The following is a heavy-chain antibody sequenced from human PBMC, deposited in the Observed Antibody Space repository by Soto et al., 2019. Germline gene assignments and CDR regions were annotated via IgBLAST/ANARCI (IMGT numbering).Heavy chain of an antibody. CDR3: ATRSYGMDV. Sequence: PCETLSVTGAVYGGSFSGYYWSWIRQPPGKGLEWIGETSHSGSTNYNPSLKSRVTISVDTSKNQFSLKLSSVTAADTAVYYCATRSYGMDVWGQGTTVTVSS. J-gene: IGHJ6*02. V-gene: IGHV4-34*01. D-gene: IGHD3-10*01. CDR2: TSHSGST. CDR1: GGSFSGYY.